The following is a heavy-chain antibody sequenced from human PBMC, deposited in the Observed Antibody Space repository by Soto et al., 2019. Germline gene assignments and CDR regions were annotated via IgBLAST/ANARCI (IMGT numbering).Heavy chain of an antibody. CDR3: TRGGDAYKNGH. J-gene: IGHJ4*02. CDR2: IHYSGST. V-gene: IGHV4-61*01. D-gene: IGHD2-21*01. Sequence: QVQLQESGPGLVKPSATLSLTCTVPGGSVNIGTYYWSWSRQPPGKGLEWIGFIHYSGSTKYNPSLKTRVTMSVDTTKNQYSLKLTSVNAADTAEYYWTRGGDAYKNGHWGQGTLVTVSS. CDR1: GGSVNIGTYY.